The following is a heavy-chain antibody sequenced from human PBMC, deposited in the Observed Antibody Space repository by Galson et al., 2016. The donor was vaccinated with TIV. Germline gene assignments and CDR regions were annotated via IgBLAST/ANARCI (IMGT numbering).Heavy chain of an antibody. CDR3: TRTAMGSTRNAFDI. D-gene: IGHD1-1*01. CDR2: ITSKTYGATT. CDR1: GFTFGHYV. V-gene: IGHV3-49*03. J-gene: IGHJ3*02. Sequence: SLRLSCAASGFTFGHYVVNWFRQAPGKGLEWVGFITSKTYGATTEYAASVKGRFTISRDDSRNIAYLQMNSLKTEDTAVYYCTRTAMGSTRNAFDIWGQGTVVTVSS.